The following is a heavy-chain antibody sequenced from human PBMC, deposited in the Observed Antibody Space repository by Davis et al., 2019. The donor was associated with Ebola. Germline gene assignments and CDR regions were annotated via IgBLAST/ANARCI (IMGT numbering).Heavy chain of an antibody. CDR1: GFTFSSYW. CDR2: ISNGESTK. J-gene: IGHJ6*02. V-gene: IGHV3-48*04. Sequence: PGGSLRLSCAASGFTFSSYWMSWVRQAPGKGLEWVSYISNGESTKYYADSVKGRFTVSRDNAKNSLHLQMNSLRAEDTAVYYCARDRIKMNQGVPVGNEYGMDVWGQGTTVTASS. D-gene: IGHD3-10*01. CDR3: ARDRIKMNQGVPVGNEYGMDV.